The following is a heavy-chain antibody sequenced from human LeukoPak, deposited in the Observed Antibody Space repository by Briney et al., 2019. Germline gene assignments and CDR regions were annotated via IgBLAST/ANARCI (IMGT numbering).Heavy chain of an antibody. CDR2: MNPNSGNT. V-gene: IGHV1-8*01. D-gene: IGHD3-3*01. Sequence: ASVKVSCKASGYTFTSYDINWVRQATGQGLEWMGWMNPNSGNTGYAQKFQGRVTMTRNISISTAYMELSSLRSEDTAVYYCARASYYDFWSGYFNHNYYYYGMDVWGQGTTVTVSS. CDR1: GYTFTSYD. J-gene: IGHJ6*02. CDR3: ARASYYDFWSGYFNHNYYYYGMDV.